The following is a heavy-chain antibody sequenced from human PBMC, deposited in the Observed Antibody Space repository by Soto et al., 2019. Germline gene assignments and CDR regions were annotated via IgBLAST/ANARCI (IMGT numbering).Heavy chain of an antibody. CDR1: GGTFSSYT. Sequence: QVQLVQSGAEVKKPGSSVKVSCKASGGTFSSYTISWVRQAPGQGLEWMGRIIPILGIANYAQKFQGRVTLTADKSTSTDYMELSSLRAEDTAVYYCASNIVVVPAAMSFGRMDVWGQGTTVTVSS. CDR3: ASNIVVVPAAMSFGRMDV. V-gene: IGHV1-69*02. J-gene: IGHJ6*02. D-gene: IGHD2-2*01. CDR2: IIPILGIA.